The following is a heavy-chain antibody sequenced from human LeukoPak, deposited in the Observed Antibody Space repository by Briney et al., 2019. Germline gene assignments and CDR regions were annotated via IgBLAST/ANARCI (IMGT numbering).Heavy chain of an antibody. Sequence: SQTLSLTCAISGDSVSSNSAAWNWIRQSPSRGLEWLGRTYYRSKWYNDYAVSVKSRITINPDTSKNQFSLKLSSVTAADTAVYYCARGGGSYYGGFDYWGQGTLVTVSS. CDR1: GDSVSSNSAA. V-gene: IGHV6-1*01. CDR3: ARGGGSYYGGFDY. J-gene: IGHJ4*02. CDR2: TYYRSKWYN. D-gene: IGHD1-26*01.